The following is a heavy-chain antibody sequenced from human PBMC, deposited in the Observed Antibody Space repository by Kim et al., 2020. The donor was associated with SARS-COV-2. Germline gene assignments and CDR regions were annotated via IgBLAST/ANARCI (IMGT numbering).Heavy chain of an antibody. CDR1: GYTFKSYP. CDR3: ARDMDPTVYDY. Sequence: ASVKVSCKAYGYTFKSYPIHWLRQAPGQRPEWMGWVNAANDETQYSQKFQGRVTITRDTSANTAYMELRRLTTKDTAIYCCARDMDPTVYDYWGQGTLVT. CDR2: VNAANDET. V-gene: IGHV1-3*01. D-gene: IGHD4-4*01. J-gene: IGHJ4*02.